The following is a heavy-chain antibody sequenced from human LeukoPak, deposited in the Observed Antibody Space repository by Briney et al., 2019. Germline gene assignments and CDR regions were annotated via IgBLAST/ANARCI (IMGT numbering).Heavy chain of an antibody. CDR2: IYYSGST. Sequence: PSETLSLTCTVSGGSISSYYWSWIRQPPGKGLEWIGYIYYSGSTNYNPSLKSRVTISVDTSKNQFSLKLSSVTAADTAVYYCARVVYYDSSGYYTFDYWGQGTLVTVSS. CDR3: ARVVYYDSSGYYTFDY. CDR1: GGSISSYY. D-gene: IGHD3-22*01. V-gene: IGHV4-59*01. J-gene: IGHJ4*02.